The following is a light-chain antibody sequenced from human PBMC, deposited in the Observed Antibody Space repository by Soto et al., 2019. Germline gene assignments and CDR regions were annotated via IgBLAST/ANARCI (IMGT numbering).Light chain of an antibody. CDR2: EVH. V-gene: IGLV2-8*01. J-gene: IGLJ3*02. CDR3: SSYGGNDCV. CDR1: SSDVGGYNY. Sequence: QSALTQPPSASGSLGQSVTFSCTGTSSDVGGYNYVSWYQQHPGKAHKLIIYEVHKRPSGVPDRFSGSKSGNTASLTVSGLQAEDEAYYHASSYGGNDCVFGAGTKLTVL.